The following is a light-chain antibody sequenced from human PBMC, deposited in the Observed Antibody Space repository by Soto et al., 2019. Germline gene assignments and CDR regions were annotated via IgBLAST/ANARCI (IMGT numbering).Light chain of an antibody. J-gene: IGKJ1*01. CDR2: GAS. Sequence: EIVMTQSPATLSVSPGERATLSCRASQTVSSKLAWYQLKPGQAPRLLIYGASTRATDIPARFSGSGSGTDFALTIGSLQSEDFAVYDWQQYNNWPPAFGQGTTVE. V-gene: IGKV3-15*01. CDR3: QQYNNWPPA. CDR1: QTVSSK.